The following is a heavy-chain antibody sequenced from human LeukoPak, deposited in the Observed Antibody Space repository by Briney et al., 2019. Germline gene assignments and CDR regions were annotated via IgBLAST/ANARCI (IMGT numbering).Heavy chain of an antibody. CDR1: GVTFSSYA. CDR3: AIEARYTYGHYFDY. CDR2: ISGSGGST. D-gene: IGHD5-18*01. V-gene: IGHV3-23*01. Sequence: SGGSLRLSCAASGVTFSSYAMNWVRQAPGKGLGWVSAISGSGGSTYYADSVRGRFTISRDNSKNTLYLQMNSLRAEDTAVYYCAIEARYTYGHYFDYWGQGTLVTVSS. J-gene: IGHJ4*02.